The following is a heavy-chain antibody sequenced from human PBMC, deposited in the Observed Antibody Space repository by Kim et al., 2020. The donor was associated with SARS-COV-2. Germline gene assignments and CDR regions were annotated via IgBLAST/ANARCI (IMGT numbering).Heavy chain of an antibody. CDR1: GFTFSSYA. V-gene: IGHV3-23*01. CDR3: AKEETYYYDSSGPPGGY. J-gene: IGHJ4*02. D-gene: IGHD3-22*01. Sequence: GGSLRLSCAASGFTFSSYAMSWVRQAPGKGLEWVSAISGSGGSTYYADSVKGRFTISRDNSKNTLYLQMNSLRAEDTAVYYCAKEETYYYDSSGPPGGYWGQGTLVTVSS. CDR2: ISGSGGST.